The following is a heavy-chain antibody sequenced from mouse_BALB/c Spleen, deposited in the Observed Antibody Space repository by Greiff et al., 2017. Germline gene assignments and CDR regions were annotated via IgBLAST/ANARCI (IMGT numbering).Heavy chain of an antibody. D-gene: IGHD1-1*01. CDR3: ARGGTTVVAYYYAMDY. CDR2: ISTYYGDA. CDR1: GYTFTDYA. J-gene: IGHJ4*01. Sequence: QVQLQQSGAELVRPGVSVKISCKGSGYTFTDYAMHWVKQSHAKSLEWIGVISTYYGDASYNQKFKGKATMTVDKSSSTAYMELARLTSEDSAILYCARGGTTVVAYYYAMDYWGQGTSVTVSS. V-gene: IGHV1S137*01.